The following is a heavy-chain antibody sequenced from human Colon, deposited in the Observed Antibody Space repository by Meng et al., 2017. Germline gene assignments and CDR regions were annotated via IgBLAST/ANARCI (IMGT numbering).Heavy chain of an antibody. CDR1: GYTFTTFF. D-gene: IGHD1-26*01. V-gene: IGHV1-2*05. CDR2: FNPNSGVT. J-gene: IGHJ4*02. CDR3: ARMGAGAAFDF. Sequence: QVHLVQSGAEVKTPGASVKISCEASGYTFTTFFLNWVRQTPEQGFEWLGRFNPNSGVTNFAQKFQGRVTMTRDTSISTAYMELASLRSDDTGVYYCARMGAGAAFDFWGQGTLVTISS.